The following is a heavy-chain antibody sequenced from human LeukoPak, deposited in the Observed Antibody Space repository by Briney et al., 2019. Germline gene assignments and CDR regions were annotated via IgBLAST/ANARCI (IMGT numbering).Heavy chain of an antibody. CDR2: ISGSGDST. CDR3: ARERSSGFFK. J-gene: IGHJ4*02. V-gene: IGHV3-23*01. CDR1: GFTFSSYA. Sequence: PGGSLRLSCAASGFTFSSYAMNWVRQAPGKGREWVSRISGSGDSTYYADSVKGGFTISRDNSKNTLYLQMNSLRAEHAALYFCARERSSGFFKWGQGTPVTVSS. D-gene: IGHD3-22*01.